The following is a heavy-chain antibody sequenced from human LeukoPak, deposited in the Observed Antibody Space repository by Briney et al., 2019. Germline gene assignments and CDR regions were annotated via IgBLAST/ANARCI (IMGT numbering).Heavy chain of an antibody. V-gene: IGHV3-30*04. CDR3: AGDGWHGLFTY. J-gene: IGHJ4*02. CDR2: ISYDGSNK. D-gene: IGHD5-24*01. Sequence: GGSLRLSCAASGFTFSSYAMHWVRQAPGKGLEWVAVISYDGSNKYYADSVRGRFTISRDNSKNTVSLQMNSLRAEDTAVYYCAGDGWHGLFTYWGQGTLVTVSS. CDR1: GFTFSSYA.